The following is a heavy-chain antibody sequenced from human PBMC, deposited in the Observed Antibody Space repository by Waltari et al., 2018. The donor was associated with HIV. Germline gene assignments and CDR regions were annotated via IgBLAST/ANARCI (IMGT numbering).Heavy chain of an antibody. V-gene: IGHV3-30*01. CDR3: AKDKSGSLHYYYYYGMDV. D-gene: IGHD1-26*01. J-gene: IGHJ6*04. Sequence: RLSCTASGFMFSGYVMHWVRQAPGKGLEWVAATSFDGSNNYYAQSVKGRFTISRDNVKNMLHLQMNSLKIEDTAVYYCAKDKSGSLHYYYYYGMDVWGKGTTVAASS. CDR1: GFMFSGYV. CDR2: TSFDGSNN.